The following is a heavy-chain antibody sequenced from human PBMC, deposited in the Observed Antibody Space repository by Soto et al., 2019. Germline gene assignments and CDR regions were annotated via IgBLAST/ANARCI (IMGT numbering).Heavy chain of an antibody. Sequence: ASVKVSCKASGYTFTSYDINWVRQATGQGLEWMGWINAGNGNTKYSQKFQGRVTITRDTSASTAYMELSSLRSEDTAVYYCARAIEWLFSFDYWGQGTLVTVSS. V-gene: IGHV1-3*01. CDR2: INAGNGNT. CDR3: ARAIEWLFSFDY. CDR1: GYTFTSYD. J-gene: IGHJ4*02. D-gene: IGHD3-3*01.